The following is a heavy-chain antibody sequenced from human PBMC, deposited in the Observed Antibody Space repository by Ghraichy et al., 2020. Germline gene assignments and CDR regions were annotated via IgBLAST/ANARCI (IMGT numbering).Heavy chain of an antibody. J-gene: IGHJ4*02. V-gene: IGHV3-53*01. Sequence: GGSLRLSCAASGFSVTSNYMNWVRQAPGKGLEWVSVIKTGDTTYYADSVNSRFTISRDSSKNTLYLQMSSLRADDTAVYYCARGSAGPFDYWGQGTLVTVSS. CDR2: IKTGDTT. CDR3: ARGSAGPFDY. CDR1: GFSVTSNY.